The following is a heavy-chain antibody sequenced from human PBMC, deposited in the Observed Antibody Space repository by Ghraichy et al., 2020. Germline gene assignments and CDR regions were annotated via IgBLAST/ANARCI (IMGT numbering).Heavy chain of an antibody. CDR1: GFTFSSYS. Sequence: LSLTCAASGFTFSSYSMNWVRQAPGKGLEWVSYISSSSSTIYYADSVKGRFTISRDNAKNSLYLQMNSLRDEDTAVYYCVRDRIVGATMVYWGQGTLVTVSS. CDR3: VRDRIVGATMVY. J-gene: IGHJ4*02. CDR2: ISSSSSTI. D-gene: IGHD1-26*01. V-gene: IGHV3-48*02.